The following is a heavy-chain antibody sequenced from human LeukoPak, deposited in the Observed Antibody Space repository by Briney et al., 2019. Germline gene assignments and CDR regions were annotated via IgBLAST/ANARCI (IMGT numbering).Heavy chain of an antibody. J-gene: IGHJ4*02. V-gene: IGHV3-23*01. D-gene: IGHD1-1*01. CDR2: INHNGGNT. CDR1: GFTFSNYN. Sequence: GGSLRLSCADSGFTFSNYNMNWVRQAPGKGLEWVSTINHNGGNTYYADSVKGRFTISRDNSKNTLYLQMNSLRAEDTAVYYCAKVYVWNEYYFDYWGQGTLVTVSS. CDR3: AKVYVWNEYYFDY.